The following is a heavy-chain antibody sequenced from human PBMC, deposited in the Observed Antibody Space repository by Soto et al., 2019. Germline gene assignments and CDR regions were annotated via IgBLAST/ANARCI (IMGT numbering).Heavy chain of an antibody. CDR1: GGSISSYY. V-gene: IGHV4-59*01. Sequence: SETLSLTCTVSGGSISSYYWSWIRQPLGKGLEWIGYIYYSGSTNYNPSLKSRVTISVDTSKNQFSLKLSSVTAADTAVYYCARVGYGDYAGEDYFDYWGQGTQVTVSS. CDR3: ARVGYGDYAGEDYFDY. CDR2: IYYSGST. D-gene: IGHD4-17*01. J-gene: IGHJ4*02.